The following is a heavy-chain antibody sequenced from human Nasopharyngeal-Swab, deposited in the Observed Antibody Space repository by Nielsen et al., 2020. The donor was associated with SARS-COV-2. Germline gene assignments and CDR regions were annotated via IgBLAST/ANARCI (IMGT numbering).Heavy chain of an antibody. J-gene: IGHJ4*02. CDR2: IRSKAYGGTT. D-gene: IGHD3-22*01. Sequence: GGSLRLSCTVSGFTFGAYAMSWVRQAPGKGLEWVGFIRSKAYGGTTEYAASEKGRFTISRDDSKSIAYLQMNSLKTEGTAVYYCTRVAPMVITFDYWGQGTLVTSPQ. V-gene: IGHV3-49*04. CDR1: GFTFGAYA. CDR3: TRVAPMVITFDY.